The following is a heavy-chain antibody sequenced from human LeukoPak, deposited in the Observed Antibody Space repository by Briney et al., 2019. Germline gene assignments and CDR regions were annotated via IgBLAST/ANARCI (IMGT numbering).Heavy chain of an antibody. J-gene: IGHJ4*02. CDR1: GFTFSSYS. D-gene: IGHD1-26*01. Sequence: GGSLRRSCAASGFTFSSYSMNWVRQAPGKGLEWVSHITASGTAMFYADSVKGRFAISRDNAKNSLYLQMNSLRDEDTAVYYCASSGSYRFDYWGQGTLVTVSS. V-gene: IGHV3-48*02. CDR2: ITASGTAM. CDR3: ASSGSYRFDY.